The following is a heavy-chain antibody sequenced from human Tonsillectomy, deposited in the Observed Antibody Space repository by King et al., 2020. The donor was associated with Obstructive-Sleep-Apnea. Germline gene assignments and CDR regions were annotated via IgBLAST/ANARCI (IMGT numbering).Heavy chain of an antibody. D-gene: IGHD3-16*01. Sequence: VQLVESGAEMKKPGESLRISCKPSGYRFTKYWITWVRQMPGKGLEWMGRIDPSDSYTNYGPSFQGQVTISTDKSNSTAYLQWNNLKASDTAMHYCARQFYETPDPPDAFDFWGQGTMVIVSS. CDR2: IDPSDSYT. J-gene: IGHJ3*01. CDR1: GYRFTKYW. CDR3: ARQFYETPDPPDAFDF. V-gene: IGHV5-10-1*03.